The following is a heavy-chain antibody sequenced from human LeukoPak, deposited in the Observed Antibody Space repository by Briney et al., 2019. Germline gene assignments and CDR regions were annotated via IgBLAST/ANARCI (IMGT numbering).Heavy chain of an antibody. Sequence: GGSLRLSCAASGFTFSIYGMHWVRQAPGKGLEWVAFIRYDGSNKYYADSVKGRFTISRDNSKNTLYLQMNSLRAEDTAVYYCAKDRGYYYGSRSYSDYWGQGTLVTVSS. CDR1: GFTFSIYG. CDR3: AKDRGYYYGSRSYSDY. J-gene: IGHJ4*02. CDR2: IRYDGSNK. D-gene: IGHD3-10*01. V-gene: IGHV3-30*02.